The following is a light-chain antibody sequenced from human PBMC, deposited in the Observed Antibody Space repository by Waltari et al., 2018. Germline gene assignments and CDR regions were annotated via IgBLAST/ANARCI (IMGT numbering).Light chain of an antibody. CDR3: LLYYGGARV. CDR1: TGAVTSGHY. J-gene: IGLJ3*02. Sequence: QAVVTQEPSLTVSPGGTVTLTCGSSTGAVTSGHYPYWFQQKSGQAPRTLIYDTSNKHSWTPARFSGSLLGGKAALTLSGAQPEDEAEYSCLLYYGGARVFGGGTRLTVL. CDR2: DTS. V-gene: IGLV7-46*01.